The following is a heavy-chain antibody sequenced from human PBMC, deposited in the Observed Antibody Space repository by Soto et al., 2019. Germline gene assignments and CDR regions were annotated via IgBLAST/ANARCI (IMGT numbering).Heavy chain of an antibody. J-gene: IGHJ3*02. Sequence: EMQLVESGGGLVQPGGSLRLSCAASGFTFNNYWMHWVRQPPGKGLEWVSRINGEGGSITYADSVEGRFTISRDKAKTMVSLQMNSLSAEATAVYYCARWTGPGGIWGQWTMVTVSS. V-gene: IGHV3-74*01. CDR3: ARWTGPGGI. CDR1: GFTFNNYW. CDR2: INGEGGSI. D-gene: IGHD3-16*01.